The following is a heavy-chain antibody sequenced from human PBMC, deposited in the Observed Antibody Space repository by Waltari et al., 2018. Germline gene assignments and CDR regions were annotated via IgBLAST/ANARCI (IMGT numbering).Heavy chain of an antibody. J-gene: IGHJ6*02. CDR1: GFNFSSYS. CDR2: ISSSSSYI. V-gene: IGHV3-21*01. CDR3: AREGIAARLGDDYYGMDV. Sequence: EVQLVESGGGLVKPGGSLRLSCAASGFNFSSYSMNWVRQAPGKGLEWVSSISSSSSYIYYADSVKGRFTISRDNAKNSLYLQMNSLRAEDTAVYYCAREGIAARLGDDYYGMDVWGQGTTVTVSS. D-gene: IGHD6-6*01.